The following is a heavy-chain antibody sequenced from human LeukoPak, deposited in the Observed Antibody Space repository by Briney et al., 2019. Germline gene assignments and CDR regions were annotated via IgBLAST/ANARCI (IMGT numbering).Heavy chain of an antibody. Sequence: GGSLRLSCAASGFTFSRYWMSWVRQDPRKGLEWVANIKQDGSEKYYVDSVKGRFTISRDNAKNSLYLQMNSLKTEDTAVYYCTMEYSSGWFYYYYYGMDVWGQGTTVTVSS. CDR1: GFTFSRYW. CDR3: TMEYSSGWFYYYYYGMDV. J-gene: IGHJ6*02. D-gene: IGHD6-19*01. CDR2: IKQDGSEK. V-gene: IGHV3-7*03.